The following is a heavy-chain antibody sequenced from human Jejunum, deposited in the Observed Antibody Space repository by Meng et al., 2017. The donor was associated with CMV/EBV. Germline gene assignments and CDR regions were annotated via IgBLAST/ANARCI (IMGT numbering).Heavy chain of an antibody. CDR3: ARGVISYHDS. V-gene: IGHV1-3*04. CDR2: IYTDSGDT. Sequence: SCQASGYTLTTFAIHWVRQAPGQRLEWMGWIYTDSGDTKFSQKFQGRVSFTRDTSATTAYMELSSLRSEDTAVYYCARGVISYHDSWGQGTLVTVSS. CDR1: GYTLTTFA. D-gene: IGHD3-16*01. J-gene: IGHJ5*02.